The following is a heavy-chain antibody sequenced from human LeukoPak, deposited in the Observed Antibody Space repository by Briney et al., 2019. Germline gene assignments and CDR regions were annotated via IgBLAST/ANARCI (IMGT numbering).Heavy chain of an antibody. V-gene: IGHV1-18*01. CDR2: ISAYNGNT. D-gene: IGHD3-10*01. CDR1: GYTFTSYG. Sequence: ASVKVSCKASGYTFTSYGISWVRQAPGQGLEWMGWISAYNGNTNYAQKLQGRVTMTTDTSTSTAYMELRSPRSDDTAVYYCARGGHMGFGELLPVDYWGQGTLVTVSS. CDR3: ARGGHMGFGELLPVDY. J-gene: IGHJ4*02.